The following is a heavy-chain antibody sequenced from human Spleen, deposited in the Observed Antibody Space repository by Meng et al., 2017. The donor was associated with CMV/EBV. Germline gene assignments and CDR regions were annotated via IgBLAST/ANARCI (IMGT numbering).Heavy chain of an antibody. V-gene: IGHV3-48*04. Sequence: GGSLRLSCAASGFTFSSYAMHWVRQAPGKGLEWVSYISTRSSTIYYADFVQGRFTISRDNAKNSLYLQMSSLRAEDTAVYYCAREKVGVRFGVVYYYGMDVWGQGTTVTVSS. CDR2: ISTRSSTI. D-gene: IGHD3-3*01. J-gene: IGHJ6*02. CDR3: AREKVGVRFGVVYYYGMDV. CDR1: GFTFSSYA.